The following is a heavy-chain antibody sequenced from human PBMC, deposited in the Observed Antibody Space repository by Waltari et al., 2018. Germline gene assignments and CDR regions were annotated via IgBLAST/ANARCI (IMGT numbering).Heavy chain of an antibody. CDR2: IYYSGST. J-gene: IGHJ3*02. V-gene: IGHV4-31*03. D-gene: IGHD3-22*01. Sequence: VQLQESGPGLVKPSQTLFPACTFPGGSISQGSCYWSWFRQPPGKGLEWIGYIYYSGSTYYNPSLKSRVTISVDTSKNQFSLKLSSVTAADTAVYYCARTYYYDSSGYLDAFDIWGQGTMVTVSS. CDR1: GGSISQGSCY. CDR3: ARTYYYDSSGYLDAFDI.